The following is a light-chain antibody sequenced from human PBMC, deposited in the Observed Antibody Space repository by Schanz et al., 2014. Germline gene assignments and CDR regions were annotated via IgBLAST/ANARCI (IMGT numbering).Light chain of an antibody. CDR2: DVT. CDR1: SSDVGGYTY. V-gene: IGLV2-8*01. J-gene: IGLJ3*02. Sequence: QSALTQPASVSGSPGQSITISCTGTSSDVGGYTYVSWYQHHPGKAPKLLIYDVTKRPSGVPDRFSGSKSGNTASLTVSGLQAEDEADYYCASYAGSYTWVFGGGTKLTVL. CDR3: ASYAGSYTWV.